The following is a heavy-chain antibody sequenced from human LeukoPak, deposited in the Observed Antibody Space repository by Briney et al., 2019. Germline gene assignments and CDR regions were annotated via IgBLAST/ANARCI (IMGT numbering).Heavy chain of an antibody. Sequence: AGGSLRLSCAGSGFTFSSYDMNWIRQAPGKGLEWVSYISISSSTIYYAESVKGRFTISRDNAKNSLYLQVNSLRAEDTAIYYCARGPPLFDHWGQGTLVTVSS. J-gene: IGHJ5*02. CDR1: GFTFSSYD. CDR2: ISISSSTI. CDR3: ARGPPLFDH. V-gene: IGHV3-48*01.